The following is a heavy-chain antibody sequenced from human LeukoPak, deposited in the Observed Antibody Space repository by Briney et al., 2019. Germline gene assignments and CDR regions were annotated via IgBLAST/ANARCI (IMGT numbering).Heavy chain of an antibody. J-gene: IGHJ5*02. V-gene: IGHV4-59*11. CDR1: GGSISSHY. CDR2: IYYSGST. D-gene: IGHD4-11*01. Sequence: KPSETLSLTCTVSGGSISSHYWSWIRQPPGRGLEWIGYIYYSGSTNYNPSLKSRVTISVDTSKNQFSLKLSSVTAADTAVYYCARKRTVTRNWFDPWGQGTLVTVSS. CDR3: ARKRTVTRNWFDP.